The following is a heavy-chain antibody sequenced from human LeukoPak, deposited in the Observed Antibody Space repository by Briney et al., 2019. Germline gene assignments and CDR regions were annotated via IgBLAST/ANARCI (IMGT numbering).Heavy chain of an antibody. Sequence: PGGSLRLSRAASGFTFSNYAMTWVRQAPGKGLEWVSTISNTGSDTYYADSVQGRFTISRDNSENTLYLQMNNLRAEDTAIHYCAKVPYSDYGSGRPPFMDVWGQGTTVAVSS. D-gene: IGHD3-10*01. CDR3: AKVPYSDYGSGRPPFMDV. CDR2: ISNTGSDT. J-gene: IGHJ6*02. V-gene: IGHV3-23*01. CDR1: GFTFSNYA.